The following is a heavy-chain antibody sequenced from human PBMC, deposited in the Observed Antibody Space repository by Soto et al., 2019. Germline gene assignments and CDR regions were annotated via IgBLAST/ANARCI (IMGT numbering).Heavy chain of an antibody. J-gene: IGHJ4*02. D-gene: IGHD3-10*01. CDR3: ARSPAPYYYGSGSYPRYFDY. CDR2: ISAYNGNT. V-gene: IGHV1-18*01. Sequence: ASVKVSCKASGYTFTIYGIIWVRQAPGQGLEWMGWISAYNGNTNYAQKLQGRVTMTTDTSTSTAYMELRSLRSDDTAVYYCARSPAPYYYGSGSYPRYFDYWGQGTLVTVSS. CDR1: GYTFTIYG.